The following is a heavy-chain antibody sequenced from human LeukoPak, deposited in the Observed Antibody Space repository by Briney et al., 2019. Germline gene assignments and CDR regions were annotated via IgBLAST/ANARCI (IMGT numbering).Heavy chain of an antibody. CDR1: GGSISSGSYY. Sequence: PSETLSLICTVSGGSISSGSYYWTWIRQPAGKGLEWIGRIYSSGSTNYNPSLKSRVTISEDTSKNQFSLKLSSVTAADTAVYYCARDIVVVDNNWFDPWGQGILVTVSS. CDR2: IYSSGST. V-gene: IGHV4-61*02. J-gene: IGHJ5*02. D-gene: IGHD2-15*01. CDR3: ARDIVVVDNNWFDP.